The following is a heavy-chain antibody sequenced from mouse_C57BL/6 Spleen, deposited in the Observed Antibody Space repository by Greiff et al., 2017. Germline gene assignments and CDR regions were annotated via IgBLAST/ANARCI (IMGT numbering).Heavy chain of an antibody. CDR1: GYAFTNYL. V-gene: IGHV1-54*01. J-gene: IGHJ1*03. D-gene: IGHD2-4*01. Sequence: VQLQESGAELVRPGTSVKVSCKASGYAFTNYLIEWVKQRPGQGLEWIGVINPGSGGTNYNEKFKGKATLTADKSSSTAYLQLSSLTSEDSAVYVGARRGICDDYDGFSYGYFDVWGTGTTVTVSS. CDR2: INPGSGGT. CDR3: ARRGICDDYDGFSYGYFDV.